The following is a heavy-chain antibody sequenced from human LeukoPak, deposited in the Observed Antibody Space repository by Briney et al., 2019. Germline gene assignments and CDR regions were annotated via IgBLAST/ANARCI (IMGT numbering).Heavy chain of an antibody. D-gene: IGHD4-17*01. J-gene: IGHJ4*02. V-gene: IGHV3-73*01. CDR2: IRSKANSYAT. CDR3: TRHEDYGDYYFDY. Sequence: GGSLRLSCAASGFTFSGSAMHWVRQASGKGLEWVGRIRSKANSYATAYAASVKGRFTISRDDSKNTAYPQMNSLKTEDTAVYYCTRHEDYGDYYFDYWGQGTLVTVSS. CDR1: GFTFSGSA.